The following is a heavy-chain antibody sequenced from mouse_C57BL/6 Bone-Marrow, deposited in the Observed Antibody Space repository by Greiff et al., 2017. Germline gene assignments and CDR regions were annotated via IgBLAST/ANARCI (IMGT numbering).Heavy chain of an antibody. D-gene: IGHD1-1*01. CDR1: GFNIKDYY. V-gene: IGHV14-2*01. J-gene: IGHJ2*01. Sequence: EVQLQESGAELVKPGASVTLSCTASGFNIKDYYIHWVKQRTEQGLEWIGRIEPEDGATKYAPKFQDKDTITADTSSNTAYLQLSSLTSEDTAVYNCTRSLIYYGTNYWGQGTTPTVSS. CDR3: TRSLIYYGTNY. CDR2: IEPEDGAT.